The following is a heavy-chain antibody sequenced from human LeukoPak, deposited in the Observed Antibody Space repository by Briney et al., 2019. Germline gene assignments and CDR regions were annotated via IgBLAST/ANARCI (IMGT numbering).Heavy chain of an antibody. CDR3: AKELWFGELSPMDV. J-gene: IGHJ6*03. V-gene: IGHV3-23*01. CDR1: GFTFSSYG. Sequence: GGSLRLSCAASGFTFSSYGMSWVRQAPGKGLEWVSVISGSGETTHYTDSVKGRFTISRDNSKNRLYLQMNSLRAEDTAVYYCAKELWFGELSPMDVWGKGTTVTISS. CDR2: ISGSGETT. D-gene: IGHD3-10*01.